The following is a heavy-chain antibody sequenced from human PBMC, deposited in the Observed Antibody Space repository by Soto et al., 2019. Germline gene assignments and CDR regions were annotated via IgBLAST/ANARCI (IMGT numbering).Heavy chain of an antibody. V-gene: IGHV1-18*04. D-gene: IGHD5-12*01. CDR2: ITTYNGDT. J-gene: IGHJ3*01. CDR1: GYSFTGYG. Sequence: QVQLVQSGGEVKKPGASVKVSCKASGYSFTGYGINWVRQAPGQGPEWLGRITTYNGDTNYAQNFQGRLTMTTDTSTGTTYMELRVLRSDDTAVDYCARGRGYSLIPVVYDAVDVWGQGTLVTVSS. CDR3: ARGRGYSLIPVVYDAVDV.